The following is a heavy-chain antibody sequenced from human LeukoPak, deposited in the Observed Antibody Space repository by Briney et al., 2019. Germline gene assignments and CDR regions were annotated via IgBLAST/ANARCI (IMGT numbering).Heavy chain of an antibody. Sequence: KPSETLPLTCAVSGYSISSGYYWVWIRQPPGKGLEWIGSIYHSGSTYYNPSLKSRVSMSVDTSKNQFSLKLTSVTAADTAVYYCARDPTVTTRPYWYFDLWGRGTLVTVSS. J-gene: IGHJ2*01. D-gene: IGHD4-17*01. CDR1: GYSISSGYY. CDR3: ARDPTVTTRPYWYFDL. CDR2: IYHSGST. V-gene: IGHV4-38-2*02.